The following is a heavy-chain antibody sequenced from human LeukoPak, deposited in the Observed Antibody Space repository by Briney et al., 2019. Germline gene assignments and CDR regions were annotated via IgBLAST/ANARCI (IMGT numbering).Heavy chain of an antibody. V-gene: IGHV1-46*01. CDR1: GYTFTSYY. Sequence: GASVKVSCKASGYTFTSYYIHWVRQAPGEGLEWMGIINPSGGSTSYAQKFQGRVTMTRDMSTSTVYMELSSLRSEDTAVYYCARTPAATRSAFDIWGQGTLVTVSS. CDR2: INPSGGST. CDR3: ARTPAATRSAFDI. J-gene: IGHJ4*02. D-gene: IGHD2-2*01.